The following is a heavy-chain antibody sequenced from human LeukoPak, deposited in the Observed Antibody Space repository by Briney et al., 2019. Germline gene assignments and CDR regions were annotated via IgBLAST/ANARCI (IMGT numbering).Heavy chain of an antibody. CDR3: ARDDCRYFQH. D-gene: IGHD2-21*02. CDR1: GYTFTDYY. CDR2: INPKSGGT. Sequence: ASVKVSCKASGYTFTDYYIHWVRQAPGQGFEWMGWINPKSGGTNYAQKFQGRVTMTRDTSISTAYMELSRLRSDDTAVYYCARDDCRYFQHWGQGTLVTVSS. V-gene: IGHV1-2*02. J-gene: IGHJ1*01.